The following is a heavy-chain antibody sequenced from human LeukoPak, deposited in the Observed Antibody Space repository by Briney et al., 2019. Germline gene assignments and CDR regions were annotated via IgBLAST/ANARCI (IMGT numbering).Heavy chain of an antibody. D-gene: IGHD5-18*01. Sequence: SETLSLTCTVSGGSISSYYWSWIRQPAGKGLEWIGRIYTSGSTNYNPSLKSRVTMSVDTSKNQFSLKLSSVTAADTAVYYCARVVRIGTAMVTDYYMDVWGKGTTVTVSS. J-gene: IGHJ6*03. CDR2: IYTSGST. V-gene: IGHV4-4*07. CDR1: GGSISSYY. CDR3: ARVVRIGTAMVTDYYMDV.